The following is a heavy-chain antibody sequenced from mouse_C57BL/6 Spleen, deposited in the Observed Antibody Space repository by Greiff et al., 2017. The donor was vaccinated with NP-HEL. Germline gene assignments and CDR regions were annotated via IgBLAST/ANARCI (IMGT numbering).Heavy chain of an antibody. D-gene: IGHD1-1*01. V-gene: IGHV1-20*01. CDR2: INPYNGDT. J-gene: IGHJ1*03. Sequence: EVQVVESGPELVKPGDSVKISCKASGYSFTGYFMNWVMQSHGKSLEWIGRINPYNGDTFYNQKFKGKATLTVDKSSSTAHMELRSLTSEDSAVYYCARDYYGSSHWYFDVWGTGTTVTVSS. CDR1: GYSFTGYF. CDR3: ARDYYGSSHWYFDV.